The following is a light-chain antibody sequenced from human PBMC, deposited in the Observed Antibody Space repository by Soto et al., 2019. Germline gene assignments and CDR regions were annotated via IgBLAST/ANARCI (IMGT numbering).Light chain of an antibody. V-gene: IGLV1-47*01. CDR3: ATWDDSLNGFYV. CDR1: TSNIGSNY. J-gene: IGLJ1*01. CDR2: RNN. Sequence: QSVLTQPPSASGTPGQGVTISCSGSTSNIGSNYVYWYQQLPGTAPKLLIYRNNQRPSGVPDRFSGSESGTSASLAISGLRSDDEADYFCATWDDSLNGFYVFGTGTKVTV.